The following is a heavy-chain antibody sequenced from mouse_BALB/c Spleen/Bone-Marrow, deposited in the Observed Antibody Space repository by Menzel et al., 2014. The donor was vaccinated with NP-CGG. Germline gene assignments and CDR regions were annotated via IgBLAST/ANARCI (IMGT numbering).Heavy chain of an antibody. J-gene: IGHJ2*01. D-gene: IGHD1-2*01. Sequence: VKLVESGAELVRPGASVKLSCKASGYSFXSYWMNWVKQRPGQGLEWIGMIHPSDSETRLNQKFKDKATLTVDKSSSTAYMQLSSPTSEDSAVYYCAREGWDYDGSDYWGQGTTLTVSS. V-gene: IGHV1-61*01. CDR1: GYSFXSYW. CDR3: AREGWDYDGSDY. CDR2: IHPSDSET.